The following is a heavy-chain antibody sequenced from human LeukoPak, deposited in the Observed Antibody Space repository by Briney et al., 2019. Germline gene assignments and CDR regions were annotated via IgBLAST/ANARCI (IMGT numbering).Heavy chain of an antibody. Sequence: GGSLRLSCAASGFTVSSNYMSWVRQAPGKGLEWVSVIYSGGSTYYADSVKGRFTISRDNSKNTLYLQMNSLRAEDTAVYYCARGVYSGYERDDAFDIWGQGTMVTVSS. J-gene: IGHJ3*02. V-gene: IGHV3-66*01. CDR3: ARGVYSGYERDDAFDI. CDR2: IYSGGST. D-gene: IGHD5-12*01. CDR1: GFTVSSNY.